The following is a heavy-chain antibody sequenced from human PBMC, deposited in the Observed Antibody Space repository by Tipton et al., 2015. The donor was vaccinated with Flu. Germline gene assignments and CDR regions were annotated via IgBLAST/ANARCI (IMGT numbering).Heavy chain of an antibody. CDR2: IYYSGST. V-gene: IGHV4-59*01. CDR3: ARDPHYDFWSGYLPWGWFDP. D-gene: IGHD3-3*01. CDR1: GGSISSYY. J-gene: IGHJ5*02. Sequence: TLSLTCTVSGGSISSYYWSWIRQPPGKGLEWIGYIYYSGSTNYNPSLKSRVTISVDTSKNQFSLKLSSVTAADTAVYYCARDPHYDFWSGYLPWGWFDPWGQGTLVTVSS.